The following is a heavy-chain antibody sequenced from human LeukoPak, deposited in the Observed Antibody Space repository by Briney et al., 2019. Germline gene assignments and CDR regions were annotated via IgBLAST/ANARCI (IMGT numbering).Heavy chain of an antibody. V-gene: IGHV3-23*01. D-gene: IGHD3-16*01. Sequence: PGGSLRLSCAASGFTFSNYAMNWVRQAPGKGLEWVSAVSGSGGSTYYADSVKGRFTISRDNSKNTLYLQMNSLRAEDTAIYYCARNQQLGGHSYYYYGMDVWGQGTTVTVSS. CDR1: GFTFSNYA. J-gene: IGHJ6*02. CDR3: ARNQQLGGHSYYYYGMDV. CDR2: VSGSGGST.